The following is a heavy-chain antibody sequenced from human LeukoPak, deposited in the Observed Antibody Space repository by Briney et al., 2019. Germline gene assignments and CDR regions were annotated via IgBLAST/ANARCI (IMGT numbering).Heavy chain of an antibody. Sequence: ASVKVSCKVSRSSLTELSLHWVRQAPGKGREWVGGVDVGDGETIYEQKFQGRVTMTEDIFTDTAYMELSRLRSEDTGVYYCAARRRAYGTRYYFDWWGQGTLVTVSS. V-gene: IGHV1-24*01. CDR2: VDVGDGET. D-gene: IGHD4-17*01. J-gene: IGHJ4*02. CDR1: RSSLTELS. CDR3: AARRRAYGTRYYFDW.